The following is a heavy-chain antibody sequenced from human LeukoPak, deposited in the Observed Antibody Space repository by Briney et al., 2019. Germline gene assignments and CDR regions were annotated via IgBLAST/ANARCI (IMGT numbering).Heavy chain of an antibody. CDR3: ARGYYSDTTGYNPLDH. CDR1: GFTFSSYE. D-gene: IGHD3-22*01. J-gene: IGHJ4*02. Sequence: GGSLRLSCAASGFTFSSYEMNWVRQAPGKGLKWISYISSSGSSMSYADSVKGRLTISRDNAKNSMYLQMTSLRAGDAAVYYCARGYYSDTTGYNPLDHWGQGTLVTVSS. V-gene: IGHV3-48*03. CDR2: ISSSGSSM.